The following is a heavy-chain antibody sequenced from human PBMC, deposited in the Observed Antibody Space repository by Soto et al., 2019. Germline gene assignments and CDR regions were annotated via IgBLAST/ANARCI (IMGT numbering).Heavy chain of an antibody. CDR1: GFTFGNYA. D-gene: IGHD2-2*01. CDR3: ARSSTSLEHFDY. J-gene: IGHJ4*02. CDR2: IRSKVFNRTT. V-gene: IGHV3-49*04. Sequence: SGGSLRLSCTVSGFTFGNYALTWVRQAPGKAPEWVGLIRSKVFNRTTEYATSVKGRFTLTRDDSKNIASLQMNSLRSDDTAVYYCARSSTSLEHFDYWGQGTLVTVSS.